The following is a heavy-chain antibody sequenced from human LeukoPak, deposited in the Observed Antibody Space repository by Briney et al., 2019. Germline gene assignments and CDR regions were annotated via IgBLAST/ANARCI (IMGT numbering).Heavy chain of an antibody. Sequence: GGSLRLSCAASGLTFSSYWMNWVRQAPGKGLVWVSRIASDGSSTTYADSVKGRFSISRDNAKNSLYLQMDSLRVEDTAFYYCARDLAYSRLDYWGQGMLVTVSS. V-gene: IGHV3-74*01. CDR3: ARDLAYSRLDY. J-gene: IGHJ4*02. CDR2: IASDGSST. D-gene: IGHD5-18*01. CDR1: GLTFSSYW.